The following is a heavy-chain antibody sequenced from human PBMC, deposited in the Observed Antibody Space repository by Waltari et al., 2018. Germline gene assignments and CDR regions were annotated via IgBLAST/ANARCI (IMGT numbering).Heavy chain of an antibody. CDR2: NIPIFDTP. Sequence: QVQLVQSGAEVKKPGSSVKVSCKASGDTFSTYDITWVRQAPGQGLEWMGGNIPIFDTPSYPQKFQGRVTITADASTKTAYMELSSLRSEDTAVYYCARDVSLVVTDDDPDIWGQGTMVTVSS. CDR1: GDTFSTYD. J-gene: IGHJ3*02. V-gene: IGHV1-69*12. D-gene: IGHD3-16*01. CDR3: ARDVSLVVTDDDPDI.